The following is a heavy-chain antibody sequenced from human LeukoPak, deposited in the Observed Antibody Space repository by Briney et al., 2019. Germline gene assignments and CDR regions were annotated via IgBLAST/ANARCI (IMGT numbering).Heavy chain of an antibody. D-gene: IGHD3-10*01. V-gene: IGHV4-39*07. CDR1: GDSIIGYY. CDR2: FYYTGNA. CDR3: TKSDGYGLIRI. Sequence: SETLSLTCSVSGDSIIGYYWGWIRQPPGKGLEWIGNFYYTGNAYYNSSLKSRVTISLDTSKNQFSLKVISMTAADTAAYYCTKSDGYGLIRICGRGTMVTVSS. J-gene: IGHJ3*02.